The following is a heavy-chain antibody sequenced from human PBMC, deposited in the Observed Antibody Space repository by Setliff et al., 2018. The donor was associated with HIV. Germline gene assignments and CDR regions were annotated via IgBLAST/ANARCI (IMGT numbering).Heavy chain of an antibody. J-gene: IGHJ1*01. CDR3: ARDQGVVTRACWH. V-gene: IGHV1-2*02. D-gene: IGHD2-21*02. Sequence: ASGYTFTDSYIHWVRQAPGQGLEWMGWIYSNTGGTNYAQKFQGRVTMTRDTSISTAYRELRSLTSDDTAVYYCARDQGVVTRACWHWGQGTLVTVSS. CDR1: GYTFTDSY. CDR2: IYSNTGGT.